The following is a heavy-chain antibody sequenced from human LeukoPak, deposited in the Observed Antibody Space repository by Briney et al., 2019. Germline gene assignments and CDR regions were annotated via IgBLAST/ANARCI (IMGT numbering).Heavy chain of an antibody. CDR2: IYSGGST. CDR3: ARDQRDNYDSSGYYYLLNY. CDR1: GFTVSSNY. Sequence: GGSLRLSCAASGFTVSSNYMSWVRQAPGKGLEWVSVIYSGGSTYYADSVKGRFTISRDNAKNSLYLQMNSLRAEDTAVYYCARDQRDNYDSSGYYYLLNYWGQGTLVTVSS. D-gene: IGHD3-22*01. J-gene: IGHJ4*02. V-gene: IGHV3-66*01.